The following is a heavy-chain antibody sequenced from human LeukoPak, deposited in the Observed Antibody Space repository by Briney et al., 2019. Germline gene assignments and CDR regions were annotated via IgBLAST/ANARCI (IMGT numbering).Heavy chain of an antibody. CDR1: GGSISSSGYY. D-gene: IGHD3-22*01. CDR3: ARLSGYSSGHYYSDY. Sequence: SETLSLTCTVSGGSISSSGYYWGWIRQPPGKGLEWIGSIYDSGSTHYNPSLKSRVTMSVDTSKNQFSLKLNSVTAADTAVYYCARLSGYSSGHYYSDYWGQGTLVTVSS. CDR2: IYDSGST. J-gene: IGHJ4*02. V-gene: IGHV4-39*07.